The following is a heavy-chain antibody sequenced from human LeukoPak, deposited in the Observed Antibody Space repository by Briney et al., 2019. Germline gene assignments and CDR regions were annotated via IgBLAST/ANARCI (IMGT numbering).Heavy chain of an antibody. CDR3: ARGWKYTSGYRVTELGSGYSDY. CDR2: VNHSGSA. D-gene: IGHD3-9*01. J-gene: IGHJ4*02. Sequence: SETLSLTCAVYGGSFSGYYWSWIRQPPGKGLEWIGEVNHSGSANYNPSLKSRVTISVDTSKNQFSLKLSSVTAADTAVYYCARGWKYTSGYRVTELGSGYSDYWGQGTLVTVSS. CDR1: GGSFSGYY. V-gene: IGHV4-34*01.